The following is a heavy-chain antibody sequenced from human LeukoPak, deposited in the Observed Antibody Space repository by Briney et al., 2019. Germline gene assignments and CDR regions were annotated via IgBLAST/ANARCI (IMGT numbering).Heavy chain of an antibody. D-gene: IGHD3-22*01. CDR1: GGSISSGSYY. Sequence: SETLSLTCTVSGGSISSGSYYWSWIRQPAGKGLEWIGRIYTSGSTNYNPSLKSRVTISVDTSKNQFSLKLSSVTAADTAVYYCARALHYYDSSGSLGAFDIWGQGTMVTVSS. V-gene: IGHV4-61*02. CDR3: ARALHYYDSSGSLGAFDI. CDR2: IYTSGST. J-gene: IGHJ3*02.